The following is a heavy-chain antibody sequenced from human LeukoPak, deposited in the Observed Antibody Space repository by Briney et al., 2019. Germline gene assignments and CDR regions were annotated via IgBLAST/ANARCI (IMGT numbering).Heavy chain of an antibody. V-gene: IGHV3-21*01. CDR1: GFTFSSYS. J-gene: IGHJ5*02. CDR3: ARDLNVNVGTMIS. CDR2: ISSSSSYI. Sequence: GGSLRLSCAASGFTFSSYSMNWVRQAPGKGLEWVSSISSSSSYIYYADSVKGRFTISRDNAKNSLYLQMNSLRAEDTAVYYCARDLNVNVGTMISWGQGTLVTVSS. D-gene: IGHD3-22*01.